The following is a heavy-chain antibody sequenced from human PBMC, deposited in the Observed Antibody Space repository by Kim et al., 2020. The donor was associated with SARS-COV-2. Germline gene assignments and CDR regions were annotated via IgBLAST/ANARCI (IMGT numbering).Heavy chain of an antibody. CDR1: GFTFGDYA. V-gene: IGHV3-9*01. CDR3: AKGSLGYCSSTSCLAHPFDY. J-gene: IGHJ4*02. Sequence: GGSLRPSCAASGFTFGDYAMHWVRQAPGKGLEWVSGISWNSGSIGYADSVKGRFTISRDNAKNSLYLQMNSLRAEDTALYYCAKGSLGYCSSTSCLAHPFDYWGQGTLVTVSS. D-gene: IGHD2-2*01. CDR2: ISWNSGSI.